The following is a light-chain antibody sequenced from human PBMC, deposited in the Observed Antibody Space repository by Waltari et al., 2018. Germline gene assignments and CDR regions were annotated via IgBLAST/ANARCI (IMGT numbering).Light chain of an antibody. CDR2: SAS. CDR1: QSVSSY. J-gene: IGKJ2*03. Sequence: LPQSPDTLSLSPGERATLSCRASQSVSSYLAWYQQKPGQAPRLLIHSASSRATGIPDRFSGSGSGADFTLTISSLEPEDVGVYHCYQHASGYSFGQGTKVEI. V-gene: IGKV3-11*01. CDR3: YQHASGYS.